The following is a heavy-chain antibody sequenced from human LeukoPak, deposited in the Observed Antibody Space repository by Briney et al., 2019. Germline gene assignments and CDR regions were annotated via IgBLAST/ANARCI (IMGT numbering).Heavy chain of an antibody. V-gene: IGHV1-18*01. Sequence: ASVKVSCMASGYTFTSYGISWVRQAPGQGLEWMGWISAYNGNTNYAQKLQGRVTMTTDTSTSTAYMELRSLRSDDTAVYYCARDSYYDSSGSFDYWGQGTLVTVSS. J-gene: IGHJ4*02. CDR3: ARDSYYDSSGSFDY. CDR2: ISAYNGNT. CDR1: GYTFTSYG. D-gene: IGHD3-22*01.